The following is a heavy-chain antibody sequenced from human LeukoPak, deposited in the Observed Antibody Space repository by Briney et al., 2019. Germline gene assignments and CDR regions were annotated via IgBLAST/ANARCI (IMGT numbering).Heavy chain of an antibody. D-gene: IGHD3-10*01. Sequence: ASVKVSCKASGYTFTSYYMHWVRQAPGQGLEWMGVINPSGGSTSYAQKFQGRVTMTRDMSTSTVYMELSSLRSEDTAAYYCARGGITMVRGVMNTDYWGQGTLVTVSS. CDR2: INPSGGST. J-gene: IGHJ4*02. CDR1: GYTFTSYY. V-gene: IGHV1-46*01. CDR3: ARGGITMVRGVMNTDY.